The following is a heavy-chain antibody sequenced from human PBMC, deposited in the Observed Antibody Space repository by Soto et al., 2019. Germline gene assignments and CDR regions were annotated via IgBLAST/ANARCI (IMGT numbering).Heavy chain of an antibody. Sequence: SETLSLTCAVSGGSISSSNWWSWVRQPPGKGLEWIGEIYHSGSTNYNPSLKSRVTISVDKSKNQFSLKLSSVTAADTAVYYCARDRSSSWYVTNYYYYGMDVWGQGTTVTVSS. CDR1: GGSISSSNW. CDR2: IYHSGST. V-gene: IGHV4-4*02. J-gene: IGHJ6*02. CDR3: ARDRSSSWYVTNYYYYGMDV. D-gene: IGHD6-13*01.